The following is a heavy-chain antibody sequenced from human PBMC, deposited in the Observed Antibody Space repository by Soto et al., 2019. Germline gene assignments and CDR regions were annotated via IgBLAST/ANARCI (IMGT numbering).Heavy chain of an antibody. V-gene: IGHV1-69*01. Sequence: QVQQVQSGAEVKKPGSSVKVSCKASGGTFSSYAISWVRQAPGQGLEWMGGIIPIFGTANYAQKFQGRVTITADESTSTAYMELSSLRSEDTAVYYCARARLGAITPLDLCYGMDVWGQGTTVTVSS. J-gene: IGHJ6*02. CDR3: ARARLGAITPLDLCYGMDV. CDR2: IIPIFGTA. D-gene: IGHD3-16*01. CDR1: GGTFSSYA.